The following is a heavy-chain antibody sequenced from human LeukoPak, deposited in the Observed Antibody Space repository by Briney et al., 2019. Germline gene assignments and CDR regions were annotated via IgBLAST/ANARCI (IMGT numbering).Heavy chain of an antibody. CDR1: GGSISNYY. CDR2: IYYSGNT. V-gene: IGHV4-39*07. Sequence: SETLSLTCTVSGGSISNYYWGWIRQAPGKGLEWIGSIYYSGNTYYNSSLKSRVTISVDTSKNQFSLKLSSVTAADTAVYYCARDTGSNGAFDIWGQGTMVTVSS. CDR3: ARDTGSNGAFDI. J-gene: IGHJ3*02. D-gene: IGHD1-26*01.